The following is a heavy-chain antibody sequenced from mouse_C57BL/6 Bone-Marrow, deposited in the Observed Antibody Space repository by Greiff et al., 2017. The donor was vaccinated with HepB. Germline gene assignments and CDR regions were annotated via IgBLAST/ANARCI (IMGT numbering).Heavy chain of an antibody. J-gene: IGHJ4*01. Sequence: VQLQQSGPELVKPGASVKISCKASGYSFTDYNMNWVKQSNGKSLEWIGVINPNYGTTSYNQKFQGKATITADTSSNTAYLQLSSLTSEDTAVYYCTTYGNYAMDYWGQGTSVTVSS. CDR2: INPNYGTT. V-gene: IGHV1-39*01. CDR3: TTYGNYAMDY. CDR1: GYSFTDYN. D-gene: IGHD2-10*02.